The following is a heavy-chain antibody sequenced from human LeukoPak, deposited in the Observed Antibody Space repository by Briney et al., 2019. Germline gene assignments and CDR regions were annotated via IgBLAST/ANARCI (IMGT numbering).Heavy chain of an antibody. CDR2: ISAYNGNT. Sequence: ASVKVSCKASGGTFSSYAISWVRQAPGQGLEWMGWISAYNGNTNYAQKLQGRVTMTTDTSTSTAYMELRSLRSDDTAVYYCARDAEYSSSWYVNYYYGMDVWGQGTTVTVSS. V-gene: IGHV1-18*01. CDR3: ARDAEYSSSWYVNYYYGMDV. J-gene: IGHJ6*02. CDR1: GGTFSSYA. D-gene: IGHD6-13*01.